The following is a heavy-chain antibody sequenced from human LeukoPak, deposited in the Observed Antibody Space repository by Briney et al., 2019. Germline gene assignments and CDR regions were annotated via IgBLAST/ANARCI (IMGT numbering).Heavy chain of an antibody. D-gene: IGHD3-22*01. J-gene: IGHJ5*02. CDR3: ARGNIYYYDSSGYYYVHPYNWFDP. CDR1: GGSISSGGYY. CDR2: IYYSGST. V-gene: IGHV4-31*03. Sequence: SETLSLTCTVSGGSISSGGYYWSWIRQHPGKGLEWIGYIYYSGSTYYNPSLKSRVTISVDTSKNQFSLKLSSVTAADTAVYYCARGNIYYYDSSGYYYVHPYNWFDPWGQGTLVTVSS.